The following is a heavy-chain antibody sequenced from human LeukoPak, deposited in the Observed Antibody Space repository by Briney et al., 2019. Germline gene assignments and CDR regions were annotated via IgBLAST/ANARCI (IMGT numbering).Heavy chain of an antibody. D-gene: IGHD2-2*02. V-gene: IGHV3-7*01. CDR3: ARDSRIPPVGFDP. CDR1: GFTFRNYW. Sequence: GGSLRLSFAASGFTFRNYWMTWVRQSPGQGLEWVANIDQRGSEIHYVDSVKGRFTISRDDAKNSVYLQMNNLRVEDTAIYYCARDSRIPPVGFDPWGQGTLVTVSS. J-gene: IGHJ5*02. CDR2: IDQRGSEI.